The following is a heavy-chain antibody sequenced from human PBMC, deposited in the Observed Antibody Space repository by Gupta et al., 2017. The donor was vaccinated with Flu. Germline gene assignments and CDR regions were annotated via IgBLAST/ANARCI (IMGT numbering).Heavy chain of an antibody. J-gene: IGHJ1*01. Sequence: QEQLVESGGGVVQPGGSLRLSCAASGFTFNTFAMHWVRLAPGKGLEWVAVIWYDGSDKYYADSVKGRFTISRDNPKNALYLQLNSLRAEDTAVYYCARASGEYGDYVEHFHHWGQGTLVTVSS. V-gene: IGHV3-33*01. CDR3: ARASGEYGDYVEHFHH. D-gene: IGHD4-17*01. CDR2: IWYDGSDK. CDR1: GFTFNTFA.